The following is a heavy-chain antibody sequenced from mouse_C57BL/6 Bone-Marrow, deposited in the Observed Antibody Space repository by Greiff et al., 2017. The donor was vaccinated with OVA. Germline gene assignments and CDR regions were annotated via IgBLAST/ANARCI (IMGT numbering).Heavy chain of an antibody. V-gene: IGHV1-82*01. Sequence: VQLQQSGPELVKPGASVKISCKASGYAFSSSWMNWVKQRPGKGLEWIGRIYPGDGDTNYNGKFKGKATLTADKSSSTAYMQLSSLTSENSAVYFCARWIYDGYPYYFDYWGQGTTLTVSS. CDR2: IYPGDGDT. J-gene: IGHJ2*01. CDR1: GYAFSSSW. D-gene: IGHD2-3*01. CDR3: ARWIYDGYPYYFDY.